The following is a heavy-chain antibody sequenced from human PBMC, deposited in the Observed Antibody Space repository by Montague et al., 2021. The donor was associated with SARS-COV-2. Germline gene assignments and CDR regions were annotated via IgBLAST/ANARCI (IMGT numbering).Heavy chain of an antibody. CDR1: GASRSTKNYY. V-gene: IGHV4-39*01. CDR2: ISYSATS. D-gene: IGHD3-16*02. CDR3: ARLGITLGGVIVIRYYFDF. Sequence: SETLSLTCTFSGASRSTKNYYWGWLRQPPGKGLEWIGSISYSATSHSNPSLKSRVTMSVDTSRNQLSLNLSSVTVADTAVYYCARLGITLGGVIVIRYYFDFWGQGTLVTVSS. J-gene: IGHJ4*02.